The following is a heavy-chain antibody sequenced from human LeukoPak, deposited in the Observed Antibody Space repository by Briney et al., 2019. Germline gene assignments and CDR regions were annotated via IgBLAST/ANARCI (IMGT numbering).Heavy chain of an antibody. V-gene: IGHV4-4*02. CDR2: IFHSGST. CDR1: GGSISRSDW. J-gene: IGHJ3*01. Sequence: SGTLSLTCAVSGGSISRSDWRSWVRQSPGKGLERTGEIFHSGSTKYNPSIKSRVTISVDKSKNQFSLNLTSVTAADTAMYYCARDASLQTGAFDVWGQGTMVTVSS. D-gene: IGHD5-24*01. CDR3: ARDASLQTGAFDV.